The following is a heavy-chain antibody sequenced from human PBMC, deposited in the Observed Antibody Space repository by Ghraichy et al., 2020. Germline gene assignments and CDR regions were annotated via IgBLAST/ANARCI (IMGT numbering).Heavy chain of an antibody. D-gene: IGHD4-11*01. CDR2: IRSKAYGGTT. Sequence: GGSLRLSCTASGFTFGDYAMSWFRQAPGKGLEWVGFIRSKAYGGTTEYAASVKGRFTISRDDSKSIAYLQMNSLKTEDTAVYYCTRDRVQTTVTTRPRYYYYYGMDVWGQGTTVTVSS. CDR3: TRDRVQTTVTTRPRYYYYYGMDV. J-gene: IGHJ6*02. V-gene: IGHV3-49*03. CDR1: GFTFGDYA.